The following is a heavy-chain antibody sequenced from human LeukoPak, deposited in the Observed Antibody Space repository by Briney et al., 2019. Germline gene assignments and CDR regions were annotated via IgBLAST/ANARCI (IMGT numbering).Heavy chain of an antibody. Sequence: ASVKVSCKVSGYTLTELSMHWVRQAPGKGLEWMGGFDPEDGETIYAQKFQCRVTMTEDTSTDTAYMELSSLRSEDTAVYYCATAYYYDSSGYYYFDYWGQGTLVTVSS. V-gene: IGHV1-24*01. D-gene: IGHD3-22*01. J-gene: IGHJ4*02. CDR2: FDPEDGET. CDR1: GYTLTELS. CDR3: ATAYYYDSSGYYYFDY.